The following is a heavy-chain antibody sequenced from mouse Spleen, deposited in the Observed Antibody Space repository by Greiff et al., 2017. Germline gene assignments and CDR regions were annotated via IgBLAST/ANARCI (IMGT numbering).Heavy chain of an antibody. Sequence: VQLQQSGPELVKPGASVKISCKASGYSFTGYYMHWVKQSHVKSLEWIGRINPYNGATSYNQNFKDKASLTVDKSSSTAYMELRSLTSEDSAVYYCARKGFLRSPFDYWGQGTTLTVSS. CDR1: GYSFTGYY. V-gene: IGHV1-31*01. J-gene: IGHJ2*01. CDR3: ARKGFLRSPFDY. CDR2: INPYNGAT.